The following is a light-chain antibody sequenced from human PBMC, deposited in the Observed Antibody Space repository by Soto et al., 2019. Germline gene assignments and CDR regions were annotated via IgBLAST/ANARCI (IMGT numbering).Light chain of an antibody. CDR2: GAS. Sequence: EIVLTQSPGTLSLSPGERATLSCRASQSVSSSHLAWYQQKPGQAPRLLIYGASTTATGIPARFSGSGSGTEFTLTISSLQSEDFAVYNCQQYNKWPRTFGQGTKVDIK. CDR3: QQYNKWPRT. J-gene: IGKJ2*01. CDR1: QSVSSSH. V-gene: IGKV3-15*01.